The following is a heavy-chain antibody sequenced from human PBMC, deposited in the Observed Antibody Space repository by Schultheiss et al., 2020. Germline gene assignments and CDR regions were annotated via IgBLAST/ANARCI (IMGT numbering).Heavy chain of an antibody. CDR3: ARIYYYYGMDV. CDR2: IYWNDDK. CDR1: GFSLSTSGVG. J-gene: IGHJ6*02. V-gene: IGHV2-5*01. Sequence: SGPTLVKPTQTLTLTCTFSGFSLSTSGVGVGWIRQPPGKALEWLALIYWNDDKRYSPSLKSRLTITKDTSKSQVVLTMTNMDPVDTATYYCARIYYYYGMDVWGQGTTVTVSS.